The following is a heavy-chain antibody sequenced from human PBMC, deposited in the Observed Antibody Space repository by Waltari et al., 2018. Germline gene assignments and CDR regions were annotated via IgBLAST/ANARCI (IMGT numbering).Heavy chain of an antibody. CDR1: GFTFSSYA. Sequence: QVQLVESGGGVVQPGRSLRLSCAASGFTFSSYAMHWVRQAPGKGLEGVAGLSYDGSNKYDADSVKGRFTISRDNSKNTLYLQMNSLRAEDTAVYYCVGTSGRKIRWYFDLWRRGTLVTVSS. CDR3: VGTSGRKIRWYFDL. V-gene: IGHV3-30*01. D-gene: IGHD5-12*01. CDR2: LSYDGSNK. J-gene: IGHJ2*01.